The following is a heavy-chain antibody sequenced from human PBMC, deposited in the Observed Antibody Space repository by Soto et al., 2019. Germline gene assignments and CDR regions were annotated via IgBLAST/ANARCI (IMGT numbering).Heavy chain of an antibody. D-gene: IGHD4-17*01. V-gene: IGHV1-18*01. Sequence: QVRLVQSGAEVKKPGASVKVSCKASGYTFTSYGISWVRQAPGQGLEWMGWISAYNGITNYAHKLRGRVTMTTDTSASTAYMELKSLRSDDTAVYDCARDYYGDYDAGSDYWGQGTLVTVSS. CDR2: ISAYNGIT. J-gene: IGHJ4*02. CDR3: ARDYYGDYDAGSDY. CDR1: GYTFTSYG.